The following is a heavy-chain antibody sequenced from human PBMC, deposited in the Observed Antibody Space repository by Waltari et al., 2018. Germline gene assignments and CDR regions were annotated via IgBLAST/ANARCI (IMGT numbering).Heavy chain of an antibody. CDR3: ARGRNYGLRY. CDR2: IIPIFGTA. CDR1: GYTFTSYP. J-gene: IGHJ4*02. D-gene: IGHD1-7*01. V-gene: IGHV1-69*01. Sequence: QVQLVQSGAEVKKPGASVKVSCKASGYTFTSYPISWVRQAPGQGREWMGGIIPIFGTANYAQKFQGRVTITTDESTSTAYMELSSLRSEDTAVDYCARGRNYGLRYWGQGTLVTVSS.